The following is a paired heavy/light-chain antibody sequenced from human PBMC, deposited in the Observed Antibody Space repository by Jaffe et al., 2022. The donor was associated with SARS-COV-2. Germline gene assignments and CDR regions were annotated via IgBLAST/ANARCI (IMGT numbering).Heavy chain of an antibody. J-gene: IGHJ3*02. D-gene: IGHD2-2*03. Sequence: EVQLVESGGGLVKPGGSLRLSCAASGFTFSTYSMNWVRQAPGKGLAWVSYISSSGSYIYYPDSVKGRFTISRDNAKNSLYLQMNSLRAEDTAVYYCARDGMLDYAFDIWGQGTMVTVSS. CDR3: ARDGMLDYAFDI. CDR2: ISSSGSYI. V-gene: IGHV3-21*01. CDR1: GFTFSTYS.
Light chain of an antibody. Sequence: QSALTQPPSASGSPGQSVTISCTGTSSDVGGYNFVSWYQQHPGRAPKLMIYEVSKRPSGVPDRFSGSKSGNTASLTVSGLQAEDEADYYCSSYAGSNNVVFGGGTKLTVL. CDR1: SSDVGGYNF. CDR3: SSYAGSNNVV. J-gene: IGLJ2*01. V-gene: IGLV2-8*01. CDR2: EVS.